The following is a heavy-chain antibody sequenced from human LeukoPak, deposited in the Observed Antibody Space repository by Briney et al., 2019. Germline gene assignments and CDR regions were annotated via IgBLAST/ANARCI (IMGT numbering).Heavy chain of an antibody. D-gene: IGHD4-17*01. CDR3: ARGSPVITVTKEAHDY. V-gene: IGHV1-2*02. Sequence: ASVKVSCKASGYTFTSYGISWVRQAPGQGLEWMGWINPNSGGTNYAQKFQGRVTMTRDTSISTTYMELTSLRSDDTAVFFCARGSPVITVTKEAHDYWGQGTLVTVSS. CDR1: GYTFTSYG. CDR2: INPNSGGT. J-gene: IGHJ4*02.